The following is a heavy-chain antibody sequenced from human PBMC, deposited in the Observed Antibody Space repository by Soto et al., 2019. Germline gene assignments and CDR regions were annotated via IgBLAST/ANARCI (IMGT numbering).Heavy chain of an antibody. D-gene: IGHD5-12*01. CDR2: IYYSGST. CDR1: GGPISSYY. CDR3: ARGDGYINYYYYYGMDV. J-gene: IGHJ6*02. V-gene: IGHV4-59*01. Sequence: PSETLSLTCTVSGGPISSYYWSWIRQPPGKGLEWIGYIYYSGSTNYNPSLKSRVTISVDTSKNQFSLKLSSVTAADTAVYYCARGDGYINYYYYYGMDVWGQGTTVTVSS.